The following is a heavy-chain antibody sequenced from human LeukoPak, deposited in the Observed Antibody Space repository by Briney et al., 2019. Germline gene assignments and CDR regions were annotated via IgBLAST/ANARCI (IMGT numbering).Heavy chain of an antibody. CDR2: IRYDGSNK. D-gene: IGHD2-2*01. V-gene: IGHV3-30*02. J-gene: IGHJ4*02. Sequence: GGSPRLSCAASGFTFSSYGMHWVRQAPGKGLEWVAFIRYDGSNKYYADSVKGRFTISRDNSKNTLYLQMNSLRAEDTAVYYCAKHIIVVVPAASTYFDYWGQGTLVTVSS. CDR1: GFTFSSYG. CDR3: AKHIIVVVPAASTYFDY.